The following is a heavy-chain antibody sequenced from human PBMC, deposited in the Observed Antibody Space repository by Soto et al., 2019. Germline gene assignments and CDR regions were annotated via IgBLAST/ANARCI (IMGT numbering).Heavy chain of an antibody. Sequence: GGSLRLSCAASGFTFSSYGMHWVRQAPGKGLEWVAVISYDGSNKYYADSVKGRFTISRDNSKNTLYLQMNSLRAEDTAVYYCAKGDYYDSSGYYYRAWGQGTLVTVSS. CDR3: AKGDYYDSSGYYYRA. CDR2: ISYDGSNK. CDR1: GFTFSSYG. V-gene: IGHV3-30*18. J-gene: IGHJ5*02. D-gene: IGHD3-22*01.